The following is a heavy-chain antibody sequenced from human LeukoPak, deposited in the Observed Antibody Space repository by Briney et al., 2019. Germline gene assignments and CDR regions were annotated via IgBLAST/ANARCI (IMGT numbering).Heavy chain of an antibody. D-gene: IGHD6-19*01. CDR3: ARGRYDSGWYPDYFDY. CDR2: IKQVGGDK. CDR1: GFTLSSYW. Sequence: GGCLRLSCVASGFTLSSYWMSWVRRAPGRGLGWGANIKQVGGDKYCVDSVKGRCSISRDSAENSLYLQINSLRAEDTAVYYCARGRYDSGWYPDYFDYWGQGTLVTVSS. J-gene: IGHJ4*02. V-gene: IGHV3-7*01.